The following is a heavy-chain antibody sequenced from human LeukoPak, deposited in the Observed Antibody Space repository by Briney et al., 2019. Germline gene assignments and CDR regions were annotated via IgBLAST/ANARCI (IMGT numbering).Heavy chain of an antibody. J-gene: IGHJ4*02. V-gene: IGHV3-7*01. Sequence: GRSLRLSCAASGFTFSSYWMSWVRQAPGKGLEWVANMEYDGSEKDYVDSVKGRFTISRDNAKNSLYLQMNSLRAEDTAVYYCARDIAAAGLFFDYWGQGTLVTVSS. D-gene: IGHD6-13*01. CDR1: GFTFSSYW. CDR3: ARDIAAAGLFFDY. CDR2: MEYDGSEK.